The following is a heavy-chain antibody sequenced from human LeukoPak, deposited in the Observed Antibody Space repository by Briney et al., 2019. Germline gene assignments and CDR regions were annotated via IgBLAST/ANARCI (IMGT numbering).Heavy chain of an antibody. J-gene: IGHJ2*01. CDR3: ARGGKYYGDYWYFDL. V-gene: IGHV4-59*01. Sequence: SETLSLTCTVSGGSISSYYWSWIRQPPGKGLEWIGYIYYSGSTNYNPSLTSRVTISVDTSKNQFSLKLSSVTAADTAVYYCARGGKYYGDYWYFDLWGRGTLVTVSS. CDR1: GGSISSYY. CDR2: IYYSGST. D-gene: IGHD4-17*01.